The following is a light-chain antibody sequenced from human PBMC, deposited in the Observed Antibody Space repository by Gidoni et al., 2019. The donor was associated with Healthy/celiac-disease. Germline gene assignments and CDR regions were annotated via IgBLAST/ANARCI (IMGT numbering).Light chain of an antibody. CDR2: TAS. CDR3: QQYNSYSPCT. J-gene: IGKJ2*02. Sequence: DIQLTQSPSTLSASVGDRVTITCRGSQSSSSWLAWYQQEPGKAPKLLIYTASSVESGVPSRFSDSGSGTEFTLTGSSLQPDDFATYYCQQYNSYSPCTFGQXTKLEIK. CDR1: QSSSSW. V-gene: IGKV1-5*03.